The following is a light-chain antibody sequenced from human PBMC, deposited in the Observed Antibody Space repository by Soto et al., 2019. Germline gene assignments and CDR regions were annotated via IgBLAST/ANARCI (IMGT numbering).Light chain of an antibody. V-gene: IGKV3-15*01. J-gene: IGKJ1*01. CDR2: GAS. CDR3: QPYNNWPGT. Sequence: EIVMTQSPATLSVSPGERATLSCRASQSVSSNLAWYQQKPGQAPRLLIYGASTRATGIPARFSGSGSGTEFTLTISILQSEDFAVYYCQPYNNWPGTFGQGTKVEIK. CDR1: QSVSSN.